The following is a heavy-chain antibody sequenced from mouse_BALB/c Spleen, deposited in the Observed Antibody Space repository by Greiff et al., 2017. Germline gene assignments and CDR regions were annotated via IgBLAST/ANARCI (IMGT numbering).Heavy chain of an antibody. CDR3: TREAYGSPAWFAY. Sequence: VQLQQPGAELVRPGASVKLSCKASGYTFTSYWINWVKQRPGQGLEWIGNIYPSDSYTNYNQKFKDKATLTVDKSSSTAYMQLSSPTSEDSAVYYCTREAYGSPAWFAYWGQGTLVTVSA. V-gene: IGHV1-69*02. CDR1: GYTFTSYW. J-gene: IGHJ3*01. CDR2: IYPSDSYT. D-gene: IGHD1-1*01.